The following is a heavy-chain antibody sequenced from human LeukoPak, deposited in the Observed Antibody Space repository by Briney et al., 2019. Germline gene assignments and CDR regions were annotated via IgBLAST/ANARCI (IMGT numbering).Heavy chain of an antibody. CDR1: GGTFSSYT. Sequence: SVTVSCKASGGTFSSYTISWVRQAPGHGLEGMGRIIPILGIANYAQKFQGRVTITADKSTCTAYMELSSLRSEDTAVYYCAGEMERYDFWSGYYNTTRAFDIWGQGTMVTVSS. V-gene: IGHV1-69*02. CDR2: IIPILGIA. J-gene: IGHJ3*02. CDR3: AGEMERYDFWSGYYNTTRAFDI. D-gene: IGHD3-3*01.